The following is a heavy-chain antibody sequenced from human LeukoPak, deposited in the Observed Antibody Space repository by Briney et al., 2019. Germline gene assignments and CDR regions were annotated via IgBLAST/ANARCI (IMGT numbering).Heavy chain of an antibody. CDR2: ISSSGSTI. V-gene: IGHV3-11*01. CDR3: AREAAAHGASDY. CDR1: GFSFGDYF. J-gene: IGHJ4*02. D-gene: IGHD6-13*01. Sequence: GGSLRLSCAASGFSFGDYFMTWIRQAPGKGLEWVSYISSSGSTIYYADSVKGRFTISRDNAKNSLYLQMNSLRAEDTAVYYCAREAAAHGASDYWGQGTLVTVSS.